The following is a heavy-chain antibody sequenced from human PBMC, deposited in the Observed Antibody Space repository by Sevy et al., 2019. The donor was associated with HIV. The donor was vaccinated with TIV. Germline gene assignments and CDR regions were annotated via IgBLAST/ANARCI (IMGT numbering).Heavy chain of an antibody. D-gene: IGHD5-12*01. Sequence: GESLKISCKGSGYSFTSYWIGWVRQMPGKGLEWMGIIYHGDFDTRYSPSFQGQVTISADKSISTAYLQWRSLKASDTAMYYYARPAHTMATIKTYDAFDIWGQGTMVTVSS. CDR2: IYHGDFDT. CDR3: ARPAHTMATIKTYDAFDI. CDR1: GYSFTSYW. J-gene: IGHJ3*02. V-gene: IGHV5-51*01.